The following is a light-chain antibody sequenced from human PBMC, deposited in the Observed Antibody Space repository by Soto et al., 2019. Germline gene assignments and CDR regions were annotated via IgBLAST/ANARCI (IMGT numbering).Light chain of an antibody. CDR3: SSYTSSSVV. V-gene: IGLV2-14*01. CDR2: DVS. J-gene: IGLJ2*01. CDR1: SSDIADYNY. Sequence: QSALTQPASVSGSPGQSITIACIGTSSDIADYNYVSWYQQHPGKAPKLMIYDVSDRPSGVSNRFSGSKSGNTAALTISGLQADDEADYYCSSYTSSSVVFGGGTKVTVL.